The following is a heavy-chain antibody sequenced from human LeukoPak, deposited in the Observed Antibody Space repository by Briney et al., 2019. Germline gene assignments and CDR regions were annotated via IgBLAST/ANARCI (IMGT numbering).Heavy chain of an antibody. D-gene: IGHD2-2*01. Sequence: TLSLTCTVSGGSISSGDYYWRWIRQPPGKGLEWIGYIYYSGSTYYNPSLKSRVTISVDTSKNQFSLKLSSVTAADTAVYYCARGTSIPAALLTFDYWGQGTLVTVSS. CDR1: GGSISSGDYY. CDR2: IYYSGST. CDR3: ARGTSIPAALLTFDY. V-gene: IGHV4-30-4*08. J-gene: IGHJ4*02.